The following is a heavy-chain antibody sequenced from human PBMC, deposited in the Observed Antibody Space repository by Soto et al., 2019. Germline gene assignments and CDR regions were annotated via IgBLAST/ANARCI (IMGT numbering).Heavy chain of an antibody. CDR3: ARVRQWLFINWYFDL. D-gene: IGHD6-19*01. CDR1: RGSISSYY. CDR2: IYYSGST. J-gene: IGHJ2*01. V-gene: IGHV4-59*01. Sequence: NPSETLSLTCTVSRGSISSYYWSLIRQPPGKGLEWIGYIYYSGSTNYNPSLRSRLSMSVDTSKNQCSLYLDSVTAADTAVSYCARVRQWLFINWYFDLWGRGTRVTVSS.